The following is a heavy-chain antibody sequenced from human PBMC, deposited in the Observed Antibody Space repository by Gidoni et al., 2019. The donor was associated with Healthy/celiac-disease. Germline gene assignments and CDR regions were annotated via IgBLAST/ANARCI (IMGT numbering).Heavy chain of an antibody. CDR2: IVVGSGNT. Sequence: QMQLVQSGPEVKKPGPSVKLSCKASGFTFTSSAVQWVRQARAQRLEWIGWIVVGSGNTNYAQKFQERVTITRDRSTSTAYMELRSLRSEDTAVYYCAAGYYGSGSYYNNEYYFDYWGQGTLVTVSS. D-gene: IGHD3-10*01. CDR3: AAGYYGSGSYYNNEYYFDY. J-gene: IGHJ4*02. V-gene: IGHV1-58*01. CDR1: GFTFTSSA.